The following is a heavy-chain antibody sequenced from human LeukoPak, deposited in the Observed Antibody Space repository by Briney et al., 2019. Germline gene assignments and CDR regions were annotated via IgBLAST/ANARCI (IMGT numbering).Heavy chain of an antibody. CDR1: GFTFSGSA. V-gene: IGHV3-73*01. CDR2: IRSKANSYAT. J-gene: IGHJ4*02. CDR3: ASSRGYNNGYRALELPPSPVD. D-gene: IGHD5-18*01. Sequence: GGSLRLSCAASGFTFSGSAMHWVRQASGKGLEWVGRIRSKANSYATAYAASVKGRFTISRDDSKNTAYLQMNSLKTEDTAVYYCASSRGYNNGYRALELPPSPVDWGQGTLVTVSS.